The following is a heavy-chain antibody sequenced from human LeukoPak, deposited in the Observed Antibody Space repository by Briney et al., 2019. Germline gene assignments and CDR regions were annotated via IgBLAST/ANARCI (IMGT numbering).Heavy chain of an antibody. V-gene: IGHV4-38-2*02. CDR2: IFHSGYT. J-gene: IGHJ4*02. CDR1: GYPISSGYF. Sequence: SETLSLTCTVSGYPISSGYFWGWIRQPPGKGLEFIASIFHSGYTYYDPSLKSRVTISVDTSKNQFSLKLSSVTAADTAVYYCARNTIYDSSAYYFDCWGQGTLVTVSS. CDR3: ARNTIYDSSAYYFDC. D-gene: IGHD3-22*01.